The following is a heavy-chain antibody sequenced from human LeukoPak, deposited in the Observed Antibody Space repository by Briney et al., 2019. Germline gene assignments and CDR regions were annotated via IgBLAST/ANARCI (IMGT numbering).Heavy chain of an antibody. Sequence: GGSLRLSCAASGFTFSSYWMHWVRQAPGKGLVWVSRINSDGSSTSYADSVRGRFSISRDNAKNTLYPQMNSLRAEDTAVYYCARGLSGYASSLGYWGQGTLVTVSA. CDR3: ARGLSGYASSLGY. D-gene: IGHD6-6*01. V-gene: IGHV3-74*01. CDR2: INSDGSST. J-gene: IGHJ4*02. CDR1: GFTFSSYW.